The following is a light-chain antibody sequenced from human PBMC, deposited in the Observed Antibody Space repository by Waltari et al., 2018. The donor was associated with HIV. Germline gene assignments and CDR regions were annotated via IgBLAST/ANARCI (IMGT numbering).Light chain of an antibody. CDR1: TSNIGSNS. CDR3: AAWDNSLNAYV. Sequence: QSVVTPPPSASGTPGQRITISCSGSTSNIGSNSVNWYQHLPGTAPKCLIYTNNQRPSGVPDRFSGSKSGTSASLAISGIQSEDEADYYCAAWDNSLNAYVFGTGTKVTVL. J-gene: IGLJ1*01. CDR2: TNN. V-gene: IGLV1-44*01.